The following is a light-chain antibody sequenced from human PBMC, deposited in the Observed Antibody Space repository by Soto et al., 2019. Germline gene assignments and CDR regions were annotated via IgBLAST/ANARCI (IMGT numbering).Light chain of an antibody. Sequence: DSHMTHSPSSLAASLGGIVTITCRASQSVRTYLNWYQQKPGKAPNLLIYGVSTLHSGVPSRFSGSGSGTDFTLTISSLQPEDFATYYCQQGYSTPWTFGQGPKVDI. V-gene: IGKV1-39*01. J-gene: IGKJ1*01. CDR3: QQGYSTPWT. CDR1: QSVRTY. CDR2: GVS.